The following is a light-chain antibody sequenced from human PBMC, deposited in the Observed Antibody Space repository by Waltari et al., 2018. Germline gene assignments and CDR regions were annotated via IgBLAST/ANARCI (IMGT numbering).Light chain of an antibody. CDR1: SSDVGRYNY. J-gene: IGLJ2*01. Sequence: QSALTQPASVSGSPGQPLTISCTGTSSDVGRYNYVPWYQQHPGKAPKLMIYDVSYRPSGVSDRFSGSKSGNTASLTISGLQAEDEADYYCSSHSNSGSYVVFGGGTKLTVL. V-gene: IGLV2-14*03. CDR3: SSHSNSGSYVV. CDR2: DVS.